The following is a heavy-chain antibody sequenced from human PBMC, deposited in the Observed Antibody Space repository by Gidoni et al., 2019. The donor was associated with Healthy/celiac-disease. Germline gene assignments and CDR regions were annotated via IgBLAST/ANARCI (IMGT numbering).Heavy chain of an antibody. CDR1: GGSVSGYY. CDR3: ARVTGDYYDSSGAIAY. V-gene: IGHV4-34*01. D-gene: IGHD3-22*01. Sequence: QVQLQQWGAGLLKHSETLSLTCAVYGGSVSGYYWSWIRQPPGKGLEWIGEINHRGSTNYNPSLKSRVTISVDTSKNQFSLKLSSVTAADTAVYYCARVTGDYYDSSGAIAYWGQGTLVTVSS. CDR2: INHRGST. J-gene: IGHJ4*02.